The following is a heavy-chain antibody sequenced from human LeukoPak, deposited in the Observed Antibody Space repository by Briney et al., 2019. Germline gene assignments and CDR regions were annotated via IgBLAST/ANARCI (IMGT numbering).Heavy chain of an antibody. CDR2: IYYSGST. CDR1: GGSISSYY. J-gene: IGHJ3*02. V-gene: IGHV4-59*01. Sequence: SETLSLTCTVSGGSISSYYWSWIRQPPGKGLEWIGYIYYSGSTNYDPSLKSRVTISVDTSKNQFSLKLSSVTAADTAVYYCARVLGYCTNGVCSDAFDIWGQGTMVTVSS. D-gene: IGHD2-8*01. CDR3: ARVLGYCTNGVCSDAFDI.